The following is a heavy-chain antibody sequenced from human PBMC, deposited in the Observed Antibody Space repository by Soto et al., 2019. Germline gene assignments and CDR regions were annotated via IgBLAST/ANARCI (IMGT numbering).Heavy chain of an antibody. CDR2: ISYDGSNK. CDR1: GFTFSSYA. J-gene: IGHJ4*02. Sequence: ESGGGVVPPGRSLRLSCAASGFTFSSYAMHWVRQAPGKGLEWVAVISYDGSNKYYADSVKGRFTISRDNSKNTLYLQMNSLRAEDTAVYYCARDQEGYWGQGTLVTVSS. CDR3: ARDQEGY. V-gene: IGHV3-30-3*01.